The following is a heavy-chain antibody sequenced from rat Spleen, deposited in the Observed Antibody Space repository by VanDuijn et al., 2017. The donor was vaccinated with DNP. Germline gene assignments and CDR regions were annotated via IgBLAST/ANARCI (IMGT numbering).Heavy chain of an antibody. J-gene: IGHJ2*01. D-gene: IGHD1-4*01. CDR3: ARSVYITNFDY. CDR2: IWGDGTT. CDR1: GFSLTSNS. V-gene: IGHV2-1*01. Sequence: QVQLKESGPGLVQPSQTLSLICTVSGFSLTSNSVHWIRQPPGKGLEWMGGIWGDGTTDYNSPLKSRLSISRDTSKSQLFLKMNSLQTEDTAMYFCARSVYITNFDYWGQGVMVTVSS.